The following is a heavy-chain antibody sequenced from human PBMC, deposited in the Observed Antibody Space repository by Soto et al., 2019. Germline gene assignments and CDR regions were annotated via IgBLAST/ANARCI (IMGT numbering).Heavy chain of an antibody. Sequence: QVQLVESGGGVVQPGRSLRLSCAASGFTFSSYGMHWVRQAPGKGLEWVAVISYDGSNKYSADAVKGRFTISRDNSKNTLYLQMNSLRAEDTAVYYCARSLGWLTDAFDIWGQGTMVTVSS. CDR1: GFTFSSYG. V-gene: IGHV3-30*03. CDR2: ISYDGSNK. D-gene: IGHD6-19*01. CDR3: ARSLGWLTDAFDI. J-gene: IGHJ3*02.